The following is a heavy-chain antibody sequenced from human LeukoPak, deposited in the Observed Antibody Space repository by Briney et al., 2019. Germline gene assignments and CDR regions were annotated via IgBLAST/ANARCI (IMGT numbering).Heavy chain of an antibody. CDR1: GGSFSGYY. CDR2: IYHSGST. J-gene: IGHJ4*02. D-gene: IGHD3-22*01. V-gene: IGHV4-34*01. CDR3: ARESYSDSSGYYIFDY. Sequence: SETLSLTCAVYGGSFSGYYWSWIRQPPGKGLEWIGSIYHSGSTYYNPSLKSRFTISLDTSKNQFSLKLISVTAADTAVYYCARESYSDSSGYYIFDYWGQGALVTVSS.